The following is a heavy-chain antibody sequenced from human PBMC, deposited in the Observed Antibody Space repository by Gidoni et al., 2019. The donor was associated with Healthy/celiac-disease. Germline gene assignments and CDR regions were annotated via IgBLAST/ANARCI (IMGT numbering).Heavy chain of an antibody. CDR1: GCNFTSYY. CDR3: AVTAAGYSYGYLGY. CDR2: INPSGGST. J-gene: IGHJ4*02. V-gene: IGHV1-46*01. D-gene: IGHD5-18*01. Sequence: QVQLVQSGAEVKKPGASVKVSCKASGCNFTSYYMHWVRQAPGQGLEWMGIINPSGGSTSYEQKFQGRVTMTRVTSTSTVYMELSSLRSEDTAVYYCAVTAAGYSYGYLGYWGQGTLVTVSS.